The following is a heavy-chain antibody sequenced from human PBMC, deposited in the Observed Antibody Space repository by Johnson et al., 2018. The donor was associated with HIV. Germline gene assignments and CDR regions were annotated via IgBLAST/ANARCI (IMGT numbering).Heavy chain of an antibody. Sequence: QVQLLESGGGLVQPGGSLRLSCAASGFTVSSNYMSWVRQAPGKGLELVSVISYDGSNKYYADSVKGRFTISRDNSKNTLYLQMNSLRAEDTAVYYCARVWVRYYYDSSDGAFDIWGQGTMVTVSS. CDR2: ISYDGSNK. J-gene: IGHJ3*02. V-gene: IGHV3-30-3*01. D-gene: IGHD3-22*01. CDR1: GFTVSSNY. CDR3: ARVWVRYYYDSSDGAFDI.